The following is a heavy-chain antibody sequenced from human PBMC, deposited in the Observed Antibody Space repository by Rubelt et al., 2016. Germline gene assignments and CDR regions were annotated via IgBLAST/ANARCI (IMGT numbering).Heavy chain of an antibody. CDR1: GGSISSSSYY. CDR2: IYYSGST. V-gene: IGHV4-61*05. Sequence: QVQLQESGPGLVKPSETLSLTCTVSGGSISSSSYYWGWIRQHPGKGLEWIGYIYYSGSTNYNPSLKIRVTISVDTSKNQFSRKRSSVTAADTAVYYCARHLVFGVVTGYYGMDVWGQGTTVTVSS. CDR3: ARHLVFGVVTGYYGMDV. J-gene: IGHJ6*02. D-gene: IGHD3-3*01.